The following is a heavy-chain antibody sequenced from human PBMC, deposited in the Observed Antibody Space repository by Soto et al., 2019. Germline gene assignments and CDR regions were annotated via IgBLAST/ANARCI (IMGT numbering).Heavy chain of an antibody. D-gene: IGHD3-10*01. V-gene: IGHV3-15*01. J-gene: IGHJ4*02. CDR2: IKSRTDGGTT. CDR3: TTDLRLWSGQLFNY. CDR1: GFTFTNAW. Sequence: GSLRLSCTASGFTFTNAWMSWVRQAPGKGLEWVGHIKSRTDGGTTAYPTPVNGRFTISRDYSKNTLYLQMNSLKSEDTAVYYCTTDLRLWSGQLFNYWGRGTRVTVSS.